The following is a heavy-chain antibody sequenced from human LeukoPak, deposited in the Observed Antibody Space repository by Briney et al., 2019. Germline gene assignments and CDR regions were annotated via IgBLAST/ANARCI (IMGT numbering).Heavy chain of an antibody. CDR3: ARDHVAYCGGDCYRNWFDP. CDR2: IFYSGST. CDR1: GGSIISGNW. Sequence: SETLSLTCAVSGGSIISGNWWSWVRQPPGKGLEWIGNIFYSGSTYYSPSLKSRVTISLDTSRNQFSLKLSSVTAADTAVYYCARDHVAYCGGDCYRNWFDPWGQGTLVTVSS. D-gene: IGHD2-21*02. J-gene: IGHJ5*02. V-gene: IGHV4-4*02.